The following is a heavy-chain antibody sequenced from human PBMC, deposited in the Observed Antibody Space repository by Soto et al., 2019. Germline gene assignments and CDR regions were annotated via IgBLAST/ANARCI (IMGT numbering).Heavy chain of an antibody. CDR2: ISSSSSTI. V-gene: IGHV3-48*01. J-gene: IGHJ6*03. CDR3: ARDSTGWYYMDV. D-gene: IGHD2-15*01. CDR1: GFTFSTYS. Sequence: GGSLRLSCAASGFTFSTYSMNWVRQAPGKGLEWVSYISSSSSTIYYADSVKGRFTISRDNAKNSLYLQMNSLGAEDTAVYYCARDSTGWYYMDVWGKGTTVTVSS.